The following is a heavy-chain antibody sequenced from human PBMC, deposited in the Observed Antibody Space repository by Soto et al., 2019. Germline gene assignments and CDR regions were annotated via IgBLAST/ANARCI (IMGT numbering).Heavy chain of an antibody. Sequence: PVGSLRLSCAASGFTFSSYAMSWVRQAPGKGLEWVSAISGSGGSTYYADSVKGRFTISRDNSKNTLYLQMNSLRAEDTAVYYCAKDLDSSSWPFDYWRQGTLATVSS. V-gene: IGHV3-23*01. J-gene: IGHJ4*02. CDR2: ISGSGGST. CDR3: AKDLDSSSWPFDY. CDR1: GFTFSSYA. D-gene: IGHD6-13*01.